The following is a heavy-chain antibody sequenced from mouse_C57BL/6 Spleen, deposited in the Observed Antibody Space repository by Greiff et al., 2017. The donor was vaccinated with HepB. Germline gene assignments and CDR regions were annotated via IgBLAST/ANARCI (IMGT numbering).Heavy chain of an antibody. CDR3: ARGLTGTIYYYAMDY. D-gene: IGHD4-1*01. J-gene: IGHJ4*01. CDR1: GFTFSDYY. V-gene: IGHV5-16*01. CDR2: INYDGSST. Sequence: EVKLMESEGGLVQPGSSMKLSCTASGFTFSDYYMAWVRQVPEKGLEWVANINYDGSSTYYLDSLKSRFIISRDNAKNILYLQMSSLKSEDTATYYCARGLTGTIYYYAMDYWGQGTSVTVSS.